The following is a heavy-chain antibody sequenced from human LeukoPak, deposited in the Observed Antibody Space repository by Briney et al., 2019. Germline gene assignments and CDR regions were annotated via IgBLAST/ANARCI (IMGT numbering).Heavy chain of an antibody. CDR3: AREGGRTTTYFDY. CDR1: GFTFSDYY. V-gene: IGHV3-11*01. D-gene: IGHD1-7*01. J-gene: IGHJ4*02. CDR2: ISSSGSTI. Sequence: GGSLRLSCAASGFTFSDYYLSWIRQAPGKGLEWVSYISSSGSTIYYADSVKGRFTISRDNAKNSLYLQMNSLRAEDAAVYYCAREGGRTTTYFDYWGQGTLVTVSS.